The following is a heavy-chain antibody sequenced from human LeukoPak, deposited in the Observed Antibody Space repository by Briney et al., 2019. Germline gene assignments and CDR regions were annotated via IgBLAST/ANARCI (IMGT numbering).Heavy chain of an antibody. CDR3: ARVKDCTNGVCFDVADY. CDR2: INGDGSST. V-gene: IGHV3-74*01. J-gene: IGHJ4*02. CDR1: GFTFSSYW. Sequence: GGSLRLSCAASGFTFSSYWMHWVRQAPGKGLVWVSRINGDGSSTSYADSVKGRFTISRDNAKNTLYLQMNSLRAEDTAVYYCARVKDCTNGVCFDVADYWGQGTLVTVSS. D-gene: IGHD2-8*01.